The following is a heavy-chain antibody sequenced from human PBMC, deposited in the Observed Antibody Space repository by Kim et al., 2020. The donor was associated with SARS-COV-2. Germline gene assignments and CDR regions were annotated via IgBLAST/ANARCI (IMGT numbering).Heavy chain of an antibody. CDR1: GVSISDYY. D-gene: IGHD4-4*01. CDR2: IYHTGST. V-gene: IGHV4-59*01. CDR3: ASGGSTYYYFNY. J-gene: IGHJ4*02. Sequence: SETLSLTCTVSGVSISDYYWTWIRLPPGKGLEWIGYIYHTGSTSYNPSLKSRVTISLDTSKNQFSLKLNSVTAADTAVYYCASGGSTYYYFNYWGQGTLVTVSS.